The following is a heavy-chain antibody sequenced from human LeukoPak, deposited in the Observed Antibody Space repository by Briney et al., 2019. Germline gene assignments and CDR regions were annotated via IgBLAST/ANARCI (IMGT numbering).Heavy chain of an antibody. CDR2: TYYRSKWYN. CDR3: AREIESYCSGGSCYPIDY. V-gene: IGHV6-1*01. CDR1: GDSVSSNSAA. D-gene: IGHD2-15*01. Sequence: SQTLSLTCAISGDSVSSNSAAWNWIRQSPSRGLEWLGRTYYRSKWYNDYAVSVKSRITINPDTSKNQFSLQLNFVTPEDTAVYYCAREIESYCSGGSCYPIDYWGQGTLVTVSS. J-gene: IGHJ4*02.